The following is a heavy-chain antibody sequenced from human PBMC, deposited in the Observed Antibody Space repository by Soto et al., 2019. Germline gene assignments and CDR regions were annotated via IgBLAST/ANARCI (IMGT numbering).Heavy chain of an antibody. J-gene: IGHJ4*02. CDR3: VRDPDYGAYDY. CDR1: GFTFSNYW. Sequence: EVQLVESGGGLVQPGGSLRLSCAVSGFTFSNYWMHWVRQAPGKGLVWVSRINSDGSRTTYADSVTGRFTISRDNAKNTLYLQMNSLRAEDTAVYYCVRDPDYGAYDYWGQGALVGVSS. CDR2: INSDGSRT. V-gene: IGHV3-74*03. D-gene: IGHD2-21*01.